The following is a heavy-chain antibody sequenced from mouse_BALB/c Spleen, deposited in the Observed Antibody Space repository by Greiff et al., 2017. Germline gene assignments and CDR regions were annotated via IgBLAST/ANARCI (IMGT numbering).Heavy chain of an antibody. CDR1: GFTFSDYG. Sequence: EVKLQESGGGLVQPGGSRKLSCAASGFTFSDYGMAWVRQAPGKGPEWVAFISNLAYSIYYADTVTGRFTISRENAKNTLYLEMSSLRSEDTAMYYCARASYGSSHYYAMDYWGQGTSVTVSS. D-gene: IGHD1-1*01. CDR2: ISNLAYSI. V-gene: IGHV5-15*02. CDR3: ARASYGSSHYYAMDY. J-gene: IGHJ4*01.